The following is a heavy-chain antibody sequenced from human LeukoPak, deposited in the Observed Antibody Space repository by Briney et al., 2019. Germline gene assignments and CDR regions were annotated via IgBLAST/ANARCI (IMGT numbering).Heavy chain of an antibody. J-gene: IGHJ3*02. CDR1: GFTVSSNY. V-gene: IGHV3-66*01. CDR3: ARGGWRYSTLKNAFDI. D-gene: IGHD3-9*01. CDR2: IYSGGST. Sequence: PGGSLRLSCAASGFTVSSNYMSWVRQAPGKGLEWVSVIYSGGSTYYADSVKGRFTISRDNSKNTLYLQMNSLRAEDTAVYYCARGGWRYSTLKNAFDIWGQGTVVTVSS.